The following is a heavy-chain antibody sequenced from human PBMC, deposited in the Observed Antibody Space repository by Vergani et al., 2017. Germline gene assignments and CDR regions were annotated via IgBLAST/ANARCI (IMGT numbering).Heavy chain of an antibody. Sequence: QVQLQQWGAGLLKPSETLSLTCAVYGGSFSGYYWSWIRQPPGKGLEWIGEINHSGRTNYNPSLKSRVTISVDTSKNQLSLKLSSVTAADTAVYYCARGLAVAGEGLKYWGQGTLVTVSS. CDR1: GGSFSGYY. D-gene: IGHD6-19*01. J-gene: IGHJ4*02. CDR3: ARGLAVAGEGLKY. CDR2: INHSGRT. V-gene: IGHV4-34*01.